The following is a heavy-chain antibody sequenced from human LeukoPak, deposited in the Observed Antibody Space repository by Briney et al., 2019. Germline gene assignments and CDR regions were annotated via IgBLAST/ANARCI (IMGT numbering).Heavy chain of an antibody. J-gene: IGHJ6*02. Sequence: SETLSLTCTVSGGSISSYYWSWIRQPPGKGLEWIGYIYYSGSTNYNPSLKSRVTISVDTSKNQFSLKLSSVTAADTAVYYCAVKRAGTYYYYGMDVWGQGTTVTVSS. D-gene: IGHD1-1*01. CDR1: GGSISSYY. CDR3: AVKRAGTYYYYGMDV. V-gene: IGHV4-59*08. CDR2: IYYSGST.